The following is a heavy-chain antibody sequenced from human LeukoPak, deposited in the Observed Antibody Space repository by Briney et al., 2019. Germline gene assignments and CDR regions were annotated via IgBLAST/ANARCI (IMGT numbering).Heavy chain of an antibody. CDR2: INPNSGDT. V-gene: IGHV1-2*02. Sequence: ASVKVSCKASGYTFTGYYMHWVRQAPGQGLEWMGWINPNSGDTNYAQKFQGRVTMTRDTSISTAYMELSRLRSDDTAVFYCAKFKGHYYYDSSGYCDNWGQGALVTVSS. D-gene: IGHD3-22*01. CDR3: AKFKGHYYYDSSGYCDN. CDR1: GYTFTGYY. J-gene: IGHJ4*02.